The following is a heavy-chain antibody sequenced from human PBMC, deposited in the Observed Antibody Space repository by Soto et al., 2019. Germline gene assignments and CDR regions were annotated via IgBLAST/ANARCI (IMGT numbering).Heavy chain of an antibody. Sequence: QVQLVQSGAEVKKPGASVKVSCKASGYTFTGYYMHWVRQAPGQGLEWMGWINPNSGGTNYAQKFQGWVTMTRDTSISTAYMELSRLRSDDTAVYYCARDEYRSPSGQFGGCYGRDVWGKGPTVTVSS. CDR1: GYTFTGYY. D-gene: IGHD6-6*01. V-gene: IGHV1-2*04. J-gene: IGHJ6*04. CDR3: ARDEYRSPSGQFGGCYGRDV. CDR2: INPNSGGT.